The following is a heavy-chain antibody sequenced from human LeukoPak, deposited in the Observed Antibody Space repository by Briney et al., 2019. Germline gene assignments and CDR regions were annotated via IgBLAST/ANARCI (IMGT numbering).Heavy chain of an antibody. CDR3: AKEGSTVTLYYFDY. V-gene: IGHV3-23*01. CDR2: ISGSGGST. D-gene: IGHD4-11*01. J-gene: IGHJ4*02. CDR1: GFTFSSYG. Sequence: GGSLRLSCATSGFTFSSYGMHWVRQAPGKGLEWVSAISGSGGSTYYADSVKGRFTISRDNSKNTLYLQMNSLRAEDTAVYYCAKEGSTVTLYYFDYWGQGTLVTVSS.